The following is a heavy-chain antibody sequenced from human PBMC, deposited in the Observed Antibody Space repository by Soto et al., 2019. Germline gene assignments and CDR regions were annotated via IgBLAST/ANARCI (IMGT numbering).Heavy chain of an antibody. CDR3: VTHPRRQWPRRDPESYTGRDV. V-gene: IGHV1-2*02. Sequence: GASVKVSCKSSGYILSDYCIHWVRQAPGQGLEWLGWMKPDDGGPNYAQNFQGRVIMTRDTSTDTDYMELTRLTSDDTAVYFCVTHPRRQWPRRDPESYTGRDVWGQGTTVAV. D-gene: IGHD5-12*01. J-gene: IGHJ6*02. CDR2: MKPDDGGP. CDR1: GYILSDYC.